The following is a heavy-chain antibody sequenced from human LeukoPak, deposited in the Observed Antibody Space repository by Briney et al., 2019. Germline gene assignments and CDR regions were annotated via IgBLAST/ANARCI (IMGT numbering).Heavy chain of an antibody. V-gene: IGHV4-30-4*01. D-gene: IGHD3-22*01. CDR3: ARVLPMIVVSA. CDR1: GGSISSGDYY. Sequence: PSETLSLTCTVSGGSISSGDYYWSWIRQPPGKGLEWIGYIYYSGSTYYNPSLKSRVTISVDTSKNQFSLKLSSVTAADTAVYYCARVLPMIVVSAWGQGTLVTVSS. J-gene: IGHJ4*02. CDR2: IYYSGST.